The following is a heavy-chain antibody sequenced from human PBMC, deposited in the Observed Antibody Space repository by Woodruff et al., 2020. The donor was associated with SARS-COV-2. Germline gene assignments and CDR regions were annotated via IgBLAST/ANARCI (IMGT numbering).Heavy chain of an antibody. Sequence: RQPPGKALEWLALIDWDDDKYYSTSLKTRLTISKDTSKNQVVLTMTNMDPVDTATYYCARIEGYSSSWPSFDYWGQGTLVTVSS. D-gene: IGHD6-13*01. CDR3: ARIEGYSSSWPSFDY. CDR2: IDWDDDK. V-gene: IGHV2-70*01. J-gene: IGHJ4*02.